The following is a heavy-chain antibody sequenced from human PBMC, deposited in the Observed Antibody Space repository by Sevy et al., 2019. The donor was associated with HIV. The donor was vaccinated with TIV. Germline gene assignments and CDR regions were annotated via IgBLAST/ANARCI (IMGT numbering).Heavy chain of an antibody. CDR3: ARHCTGGSCSHDFDI. CDR2: INHSGGT. D-gene: IGHD2-15*01. CDR1: GGSFSGYY. J-gene: IGHJ3*02. V-gene: IGHV4-34*01. Sequence: SETLSLTCAVYGGSFSGYYWSWIRQPPGKGLEWIGEINHSGGTKYNPSLKSGVTISVDTSKNQFSLKLSSVTAADTAVYYCARHCTGGSCSHDFDIWGQGTMVTVSS.